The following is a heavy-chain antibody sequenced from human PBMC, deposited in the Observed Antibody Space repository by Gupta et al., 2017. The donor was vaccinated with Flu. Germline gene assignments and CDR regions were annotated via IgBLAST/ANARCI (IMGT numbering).Heavy chain of an antibody. Sequence: QVQLQESGPRLVKPSGTLSLTCTVSGGSIGTTNRWGWVRQSPTKALEWVGEIFPSGSTSYKPSLKSRVTISLDKPKNQFSLTLNSVTAADTAVYYCARRIYGRKLGDSVYAFDIWGRGTVVTVS. CDR3: ARRIYGRKLGDSVYAFDI. V-gene: IGHV4-4*02. CDR1: GGSIGTTNR. D-gene: IGHD2-21*02. CDR2: IFPSGST. J-gene: IGHJ3*02.